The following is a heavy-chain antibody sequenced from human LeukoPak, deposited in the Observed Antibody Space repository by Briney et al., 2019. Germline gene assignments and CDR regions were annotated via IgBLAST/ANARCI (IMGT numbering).Heavy chain of an antibody. CDR2: IIPIFGTA. CDR1: GGTFSSYA. V-gene: IGHV1-69*13. Sequence: SVKVSCRASGGTFSSYAISWVRQAPGQGLEWMGGIIPIFGTANYAQKFQGRVTITADESTSTAYMELSSLRSEDTAVYYCARGGGYNSKSWFDPWGQGTLVTVSS. CDR3: ARGGGYNSKSWFDP. J-gene: IGHJ5*02. D-gene: IGHD5-24*01.